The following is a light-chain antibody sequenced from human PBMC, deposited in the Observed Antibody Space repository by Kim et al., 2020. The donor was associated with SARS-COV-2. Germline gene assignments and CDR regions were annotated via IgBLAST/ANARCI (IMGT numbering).Light chain of an antibody. J-gene: IGKJ2*01. V-gene: IGKV1-5*03. CDR2: KAS. CDR3: QQYNSYPYT. CDR1: QSISSR. Sequence: DIQMTQSPSTLSASVGDRVTITCRASQSISSRLAWYQQKPGKAPKLLIYKASTLESGVSSSFSGSGSGTEFTLTISSLQPEDFATYYCQQYNSYPYTFGQGTKLEI.